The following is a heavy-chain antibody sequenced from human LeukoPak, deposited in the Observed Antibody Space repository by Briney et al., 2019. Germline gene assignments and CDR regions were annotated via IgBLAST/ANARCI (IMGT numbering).Heavy chain of an antibody. CDR2: IYNSGST. CDR1: GGPISSGRYY. D-gene: IGHD2-21*01. Sequence: PSQTLSLTCTVSGGPISSGRYYWSWIRQHPGKGLEWIGYIYNSGSTYYNPSLKSRVTISADTSKNQFSLKLTSVTAADTAVYYCARDTGGGDFGYYFDYWGQGTLVTVSS. V-gene: IGHV4-31*03. CDR3: ARDTGGGDFGYYFDY. J-gene: IGHJ4*02.